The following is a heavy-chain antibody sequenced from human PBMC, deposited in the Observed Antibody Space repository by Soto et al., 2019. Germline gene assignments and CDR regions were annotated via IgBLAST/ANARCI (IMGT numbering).Heavy chain of an antibody. CDR3: AREVVVVPAALLFVGFDP. J-gene: IGHJ5*02. D-gene: IGHD2-2*01. Sequence: SVKVSCKASGYTFTSYYMHWVRQAPGQGLEWMGIINPSGGSTSYAQKFQGRVTMTRDTSTSTVYMELSSLRSEDTAVYYCAREVVVVPAALLFVGFDPWGQGTLVTVSS. CDR1: GYTFTSYY. V-gene: IGHV1-46*01. CDR2: INPSGGST.